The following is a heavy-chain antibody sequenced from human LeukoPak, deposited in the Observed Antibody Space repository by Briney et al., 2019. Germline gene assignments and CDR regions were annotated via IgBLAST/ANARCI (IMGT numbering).Heavy chain of an antibody. D-gene: IGHD5-24*01. J-gene: IGHJ4*02. V-gene: IGHV4-39*01. Sequence: PSETLSLTCTVSGGSISSSSYYWGWIRQPPGKSLEWIGSIYYSGSTYYNPSLKSRVTISVDTSKNQFSLKLRSVTAADTAVYYCARPGGRLAAIRYWGQGTLVTVSS. CDR3: ARPGGRLAAIRY. CDR2: IYYSGST. CDR1: GGSISSSSYY.